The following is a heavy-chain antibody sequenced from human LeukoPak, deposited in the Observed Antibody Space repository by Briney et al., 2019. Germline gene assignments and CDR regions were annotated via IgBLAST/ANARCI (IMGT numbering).Heavy chain of an antibody. CDR1: GGSISSYY. D-gene: IGHD4-17*01. Sequence: SETLSLTCTVSGGSISSYYWSWIRQPPGKGLEWIGYIYYSGTTNYNPSLKSRVTISVDTSKNQFSLKLSSVTAADTAVYYCARVRDGDYDYWGQGTLVTVSS. J-gene: IGHJ4*02. CDR3: ARVRDGDYDY. V-gene: IGHV4-59*01. CDR2: IYYSGTT.